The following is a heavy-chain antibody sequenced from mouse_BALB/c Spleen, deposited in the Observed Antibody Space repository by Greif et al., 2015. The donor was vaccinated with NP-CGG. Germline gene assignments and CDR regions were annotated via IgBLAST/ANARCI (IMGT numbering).Heavy chain of an antibody. CDR1: GFNIKDTY. D-gene: IGHD2-1*01. CDR3: ARYGNYVYFDV. Sequence: DVKLQESGAKLVKPGASVELSCTASGFNIKDTYMHWVKQRPEQGLEWIGRIDPANGNTKYDPKFQGKATITADTSSNTAYLQLSSLTSEDTAVYYCARYGNYVYFDVWGAGTTVTVSS. J-gene: IGHJ1*01. CDR2: IDPANGNT. V-gene: IGHV14-3*02.